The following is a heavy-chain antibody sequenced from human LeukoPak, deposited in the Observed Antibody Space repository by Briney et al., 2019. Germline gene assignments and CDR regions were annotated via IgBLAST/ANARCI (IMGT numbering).Heavy chain of an antibody. CDR2: ISYDGSNK. J-gene: IGHJ4*02. D-gene: IGHD3-22*01. V-gene: IGHV3-30*03. Sequence: PGGSLRLSCAASGFTFSSYGMHWVRQAPGKGLEWVAVISYDGSNKYYADSVKGRFTISRDNSKNTLYLQMNSLRAEDTAVYYCGRNPTGPKTDYYDSSGYYVDYWGQGTLVTVSS. CDR1: GFTFSSYG. CDR3: GRNPTGPKTDYYDSSGYYVDY.